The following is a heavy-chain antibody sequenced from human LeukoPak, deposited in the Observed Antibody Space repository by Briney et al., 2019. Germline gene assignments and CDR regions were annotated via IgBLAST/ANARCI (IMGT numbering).Heavy chain of an antibody. CDR1: GFSLSTSGVG. J-gene: IGHJ4*02. Sequence: SGPTLVNPTQTLTLTCPFSGFSLSTSGVGVGWIRQPPGKALEWVALIYWDDDKRYGPSLKSRLTITKDTSKNQVVLTMTNMDPVDTATYYCAHRNLMTVAGIGYSFDSWGQGALVTVSS. D-gene: IGHD6-19*01. V-gene: IGHV2-5*05. CDR3: AHRNLMTVAGIGYSFDS. CDR2: IYWDDDK.